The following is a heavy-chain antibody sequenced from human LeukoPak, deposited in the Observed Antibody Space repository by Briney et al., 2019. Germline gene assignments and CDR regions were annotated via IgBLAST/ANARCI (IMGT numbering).Heavy chain of an antibody. CDR1: GGSISSGGYY. J-gene: IGHJ4*02. V-gene: IGHV4-31*03. CDR3: ARFSNTMVYAIFDY. CDR2: IYYSGST. Sequence: SGTLSLTCTVSGGSISSGGYYWSWIRQHPGKGLEWIGYIYYSGSTYYNPSLKSRVTISIDTSKNQFSLKLNSVTAADTAMYYCARFSNTMVYAIFDYWDQGTLVAVSS. D-gene: IGHD2-8*01.